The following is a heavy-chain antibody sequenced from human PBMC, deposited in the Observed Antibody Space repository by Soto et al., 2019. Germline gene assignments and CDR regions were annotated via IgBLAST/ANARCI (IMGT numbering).Heavy chain of an antibody. J-gene: IGHJ4*02. CDR3: ARIVGVQTGFDY. Sequence: ASVKVSCNASGYTFTSYGISCVRQATGQRLEWMGWISAYNGNTNYAQQLQGRVTMTTDTSTSTAYMELRRLRSDDTAVYYCARIVGVQTGFDYWGQGTLVTVSS. V-gene: IGHV1-18*01. D-gene: IGHD1-26*01. CDR1: GYTFTSYG. CDR2: ISAYNGNT.